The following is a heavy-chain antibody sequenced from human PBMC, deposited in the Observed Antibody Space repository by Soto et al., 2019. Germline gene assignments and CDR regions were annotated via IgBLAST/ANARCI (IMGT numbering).Heavy chain of an antibody. CDR3: AREEYGDHFGY. CDR2: IKQDGTEK. J-gene: IGHJ4*02. D-gene: IGHD4-17*01. CDR1: GFTFSRYW. Sequence: EVQLVESGGGLVQPGGSLRLSCTASGFTFSRYWMSWVRQAPGKGLEWVANIKQDGTEKYYVDSVKGRFTISRDNAKNSLYLQMNSLRAEVTAVYYCAREEYGDHFGYWGQGTLVPVSS. V-gene: IGHV3-7*01.